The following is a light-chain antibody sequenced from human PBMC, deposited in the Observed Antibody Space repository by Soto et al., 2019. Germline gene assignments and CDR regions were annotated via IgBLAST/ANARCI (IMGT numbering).Light chain of an antibody. CDR3: QQSYNTPRT. Sequence: DIQMTQSPSSLSASVGDRVTITCRASQNINSYLNWYQHKPGSAPKLLIYAASSLQSGVPSRFSGSGSGTDFTLTISNLQPEDFATYYCQQSYNTPRTFGGGAKVEIK. CDR1: QNINSY. V-gene: IGKV1-39*01. CDR2: AAS. J-gene: IGKJ4*01.